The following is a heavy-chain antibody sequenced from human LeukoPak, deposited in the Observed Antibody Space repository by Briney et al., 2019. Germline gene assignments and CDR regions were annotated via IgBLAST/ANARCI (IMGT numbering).Heavy chain of an antibody. CDR2: IYPGDSDT. V-gene: IGHV5-51*01. D-gene: IGHD4-17*01. Sequence: GESLKISCKGSGYSFTSYWIGWVRQMPGKGLEWMGIIYPGDSDTRYSPSFQGQVTISADKSISTAYLQCSSLKASDTAMYYCARRQGMTTAYFDYWGQGTLVTVSS. CDR1: GYSFTSYW. J-gene: IGHJ4*02. CDR3: ARRQGMTTAYFDY.